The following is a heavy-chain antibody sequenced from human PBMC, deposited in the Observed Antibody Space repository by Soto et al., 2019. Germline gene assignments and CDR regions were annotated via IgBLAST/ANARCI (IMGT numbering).Heavy chain of an antibody. D-gene: IGHD4-17*01. CDR3: ARGTNDYGDYDYFDY. Sequence: SETLSLTCAVSGGSISSGDYSWSWIRQPPGKGLEWIGYIYHSGSTYYNPSLKSRVTISVDRSKNQFSLKLSSVTAADTAVYYCARGTNDYGDYDYFDYWGQGTLVTVSS. CDR2: IYHSGST. V-gene: IGHV4-30-2*01. CDR1: GGSISSGDYS. J-gene: IGHJ4*02.